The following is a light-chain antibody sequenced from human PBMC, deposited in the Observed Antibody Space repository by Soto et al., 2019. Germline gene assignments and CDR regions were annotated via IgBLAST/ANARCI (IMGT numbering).Light chain of an antibody. Sequence: EIVLTQSPGTLSLSPGERATLACRASQSVSSNSLAWYQQKPGQAPRLLIYGASTRATGIPDRFSGSGSGTDFTLPISRLEPEDFAVYSCHQYVRSPHTFGQGTKLEIK. CDR3: HQYVRSPHT. J-gene: IGKJ2*01. V-gene: IGKV3-20*01. CDR2: GAS. CDR1: QSVSSNS.